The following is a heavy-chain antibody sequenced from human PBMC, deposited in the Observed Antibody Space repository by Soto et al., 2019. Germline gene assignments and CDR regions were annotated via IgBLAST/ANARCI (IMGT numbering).Heavy chain of an antibody. V-gene: IGHV4-30-4*01. CDR1: GGSISSGDYY. J-gene: IGHJ6*02. CDR3: ARVQYSGSGHYYYYYGMDV. CDR2: IYYSGST. D-gene: IGHD1-26*01. Sequence: SETLSLTCTVSGGSISSGDYYWSWIRPPPGKGLEWIGYIYYSGSTYYNPSLKSRVTISVDTSKNQFSLKLSSVTAADTAVYYCARVQYSGSGHYYYYYGMDVWGQGTTVTVSS.